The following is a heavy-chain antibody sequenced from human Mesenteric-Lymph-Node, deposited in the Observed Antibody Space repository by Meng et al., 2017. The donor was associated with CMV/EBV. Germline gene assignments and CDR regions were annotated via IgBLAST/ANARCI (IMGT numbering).Heavy chain of an antibody. CDR2: IGGTDPTT. J-gene: IGHJ4*02. CDR1: GFTFSNYA. V-gene: IGHV3-21*06. Sequence: GESLKISCAASGFTFSNYAMTWVRQAPGEGLEWVSSIGGTDPTTFYVDSVKGRFTISRDNAKNSLYLQMNSLRVEDTAVYYCVRDGYYQDLLDWGQGTLVTVSS. CDR3: VRDGYYQDLLD. D-gene: IGHD2-8*01.